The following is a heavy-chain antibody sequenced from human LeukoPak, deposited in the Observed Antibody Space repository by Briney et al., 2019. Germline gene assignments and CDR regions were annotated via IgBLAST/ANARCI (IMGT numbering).Heavy chain of an antibody. CDR2: ISGSGGSA. CDR3: ANEIRPNDY. CDR1: GFTFRSYA. D-gene: IGHD4-17*01. V-gene: IGHV3-23*01. J-gene: IGHJ4*02. Sequence: PGGSLRLSCAASGFTFRSYAMSWVRQAPGKGLEWVSGISGSGGSAYHADSVKGRFTISRDNSKNTVYLQMNRLRGDDTAVYYCANEIRPNDYWGQGTLVTVSS.